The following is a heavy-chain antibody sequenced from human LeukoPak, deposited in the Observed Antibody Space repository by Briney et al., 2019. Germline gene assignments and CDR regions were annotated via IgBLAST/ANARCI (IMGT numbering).Heavy chain of an antibody. CDR3: ARIGIVVAAGYYFDY. J-gene: IGHJ4*02. V-gene: IGHV4-59*01. CDR1: GGSISSYY. D-gene: IGHD3-22*01. CDR2: IYYSGST. Sequence: SETLSLTCTVSGGSISSYYWSWIRQPPGKGLEWIGYIYYSGSTNYNPSLKSRVTISVDTSKNQFSLKLSSVTAADTAVYYCARIGIVVAAGYYFDYWGQGTLVTVSS.